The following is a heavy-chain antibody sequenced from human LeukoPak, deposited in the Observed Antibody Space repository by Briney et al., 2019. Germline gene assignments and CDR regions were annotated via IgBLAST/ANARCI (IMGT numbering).Heavy chain of an antibody. D-gene: IGHD3-22*01. V-gene: IGHV4-61*02. Sequence: SETLSLTCIVSGCSISSGSYYWCWIRHPAGKGLEWIGRIYASGRTNYNPSLKSRVTISVDTSKSQFSLKLSSVTAADTAVYYCARIRVEVIPTEDRAFDIWGQGTMVTVSS. J-gene: IGHJ3*02. CDR2: IYASGRT. CDR3: ARIRVEVIPTEDRAFDI. CDR1: GCSISSGSYY.